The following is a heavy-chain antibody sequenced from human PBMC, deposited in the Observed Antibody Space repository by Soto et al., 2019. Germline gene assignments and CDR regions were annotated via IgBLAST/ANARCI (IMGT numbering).Heavy chain of an antibody. CDR1: GFSFSSYA. D-gene: IGHD1-26*01. CDR3: AKGSIDYSASVDN. CDR2: ISARGVSL. Sequence: EVQLLESGGGLVQPGGSLRLSCAASGFSFSSYAMVWVRQAPGKGLEWVSVISARGVSLYFTESVNGRFTISRDNSKTVLSLEMNSLRAEDTATYFCAKGSIDYSASVDNWGQGTLVVVSS. V-gene: IGHV3-23*01. J-gene: IGHJ4*02.